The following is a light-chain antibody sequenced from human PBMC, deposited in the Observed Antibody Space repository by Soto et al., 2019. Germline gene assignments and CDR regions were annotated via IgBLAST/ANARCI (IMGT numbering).Light chain of an antibody. J-gene: IGLJ2*01. CDR2: DVR. Sequence: QSVLTQPASVSGSPGQSIAISCSGTRSDVGAYDYVSWYRQVPGTAPKLMIYDVRNRPSGVSDRFSGSKSGNTASLTISGLQTEDEADYYCCSYTTRSTVVFGGGTKLTVL. CDR3: CSYTTRSTVV. CDR1: RSDVGAYDY. V-gene: IGLV2-14*01.